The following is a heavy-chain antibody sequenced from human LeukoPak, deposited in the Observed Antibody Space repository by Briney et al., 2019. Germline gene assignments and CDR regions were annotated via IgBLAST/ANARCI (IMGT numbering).Heavy chain of an antibody. D-gene: IGHD3-16*01. J-gene: IGHJ4*02. Sequence: SETLSLTCTVSGGSISSGGYYWSWIRQPAGKGLEWIGLIYTSGSANYNPSLQSRVTISVDTSKNQFSLKLSSVTAADTAVYYCAKEFGYWGQGTLVTVSS. CDR2: IYTSGSA. CDR1: GGSISSGGYY. CDR3: AKEFGY. V-gene: IGHV4-61*02.